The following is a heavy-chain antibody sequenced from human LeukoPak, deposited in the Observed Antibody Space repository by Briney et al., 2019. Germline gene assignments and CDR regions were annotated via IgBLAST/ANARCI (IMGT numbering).Heavy chain of an antibody. J-gene: IGHJ4*02. CDR3: ARVSGIVGATW. CDR1: GGTFSRYA. V-gene: IGHV1-69*13. CDR2: IIPIFGTA. D-gene: IGHD1-26*01. Sequence: SVKVSCKASGGTFSRYAISWVRQAPGQGLEWMGGIIPIFGTANYAQKFQGRVTITADEFTSTVYMELSSLRSDDTAVYYCARVSGIVGATWWGQGTLVTVSS.